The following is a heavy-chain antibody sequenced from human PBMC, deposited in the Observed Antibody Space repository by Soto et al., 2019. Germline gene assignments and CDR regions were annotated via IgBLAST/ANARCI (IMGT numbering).Heavy chain of an antibody. CDR2: VYFTGST. Sequence: KPSETLSLTCTVSGDSISPYYWSWIRQSPGKGLEWIGYVYFTGSTNSNPSLRSRVTISLDRSNNQFSLNLTSVTAADTAVYYCARSGTDGYLEVDVWGQGTTVTVSS. CDR3: ARSGTDGYLEVDV. CDR1: GDSISPYY. J-gene: IGHJ6*02. D-gene: IGHD5-18*01. V-gene: IGHV4-59*01.